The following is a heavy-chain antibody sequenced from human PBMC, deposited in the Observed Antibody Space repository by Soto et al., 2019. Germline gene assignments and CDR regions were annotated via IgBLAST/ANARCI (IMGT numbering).Heavy chain of an antibody. CDR1: VFTFSSYW. D-gene: IGHD4-17*01. V-gene: IGHV3-74*01. CDR3: ARGWDYGGDAFDI. J-gene: IGHJ3*02. Sequence: GGSLRLSCAASVFTFSSYWMHWVRQAPGKGLVWVSRINSDGSSTSYADSVKGRFTISRDNAKNTLYLQMNSLRAEDTAVYYCARGWDYGGDAFDIWGQGTMVTVSS. CDR2: INSDGSST.